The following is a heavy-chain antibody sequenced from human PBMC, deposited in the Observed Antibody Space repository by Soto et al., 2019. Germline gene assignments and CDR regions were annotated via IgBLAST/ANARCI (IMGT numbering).Heavy chain of an antibody. CDR3: AKVSSSWYDPSYGMDV. CDR2: ISWNSGSI. D-gene: IGHD6-13*01. V-gene: IGHV3-9*01. Sequence: SLKLSCSASGFTFDDYAMHWVRHAPGKGLEWVSGISWNSGSIGYADSVKGRFTISRDNAKNSLYLQMNSLRAEDTALYYCAKVSSSWYDPSYGMDVWGQGTTVTVSS. CDR1: GFTFDDYA. J-gene: IGHJ6*02.